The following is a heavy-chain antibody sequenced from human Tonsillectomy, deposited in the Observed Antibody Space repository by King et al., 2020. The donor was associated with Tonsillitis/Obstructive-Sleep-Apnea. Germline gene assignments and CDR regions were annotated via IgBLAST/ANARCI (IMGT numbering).Heavy chain of an antibody. D-gene: IGHD2-8*01. J-gene: IGHJ3*02. CDR1: GFTFINYT. Sequence: PPFISLLLSCASSGFTFINYTIPFVLPAPGKGLAWVAVISYDGRNNYFADSVKGRFTISRDNSKNTLYLQMNTLRAEDTAVYYCARGTDIVLMVYAYSNAFDIWGQGTMVTVSS. CDR3: ARGTDIVLMVYAYSNAFDI. CDR2: ISYDGRNN. V-gene: IGHV3-30*04.